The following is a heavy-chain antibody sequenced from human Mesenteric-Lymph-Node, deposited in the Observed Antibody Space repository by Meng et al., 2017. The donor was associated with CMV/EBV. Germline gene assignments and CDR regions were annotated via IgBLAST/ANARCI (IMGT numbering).Heavy chain of an antibody. CDR1: GGSLSSGDYY. D-gene: IGHD1-26*01. CDR3: ARGVRSGSYFYSHYAMDV. V-gene: IGHV3-11*04. CDR2: ISSSGSNI. J-gene: IGHJ6*02. Sequence: LSLTCTVSGGSLSSGDYYWSWVRQAPGKGLEWVASISSSGSNIYYADSVKGRFTISRDNAKNSLDLQMNSLRAEDTAVYYCARGVRSGSYFYSHYAMDVWGQGTTVTVSS.